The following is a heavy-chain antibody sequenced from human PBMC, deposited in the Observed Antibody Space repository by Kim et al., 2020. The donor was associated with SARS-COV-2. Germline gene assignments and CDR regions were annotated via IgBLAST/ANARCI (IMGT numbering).Heavy chain of an antibody. Sequence: GGSLRLSCAASGFTFSNAWMSWVRQAPGKGLEWVGRIKSKTDGGTTDYAAPVKGRFTISRDDSKNTLYLQMNSLKTEDTAVYYCTTDPPMVRGKKTHYYYYYGMDVWGQGTTVTVSS. D-gene: IGHD3-10*01. J-gene: IGHJ6*02. V-gene: IGHV3-15*01. CDR2: IKSKTDGGTT. CDR1: GFTFSNAW. CDR3: TTDPPMVRGKKTHYYYYYGMDV.